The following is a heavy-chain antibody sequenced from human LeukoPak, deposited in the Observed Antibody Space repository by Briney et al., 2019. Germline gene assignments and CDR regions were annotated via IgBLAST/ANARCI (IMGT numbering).Heavy chain of an antibody. CDR2: ISYDGSNK. V-gene: IGHV3-30-3*01. J-gene: IGHJ3*02. CDR3: ARALPYDSSGYGDAFDI. D-gene: IGHD3-22*01. Sequence: RGSLRLSWAASRFTFSSYAMHWVRQAPGKGLGWVAVISYDGSNKYYADSVKGRFTISRDNSKNTLYLQINSLRAEDTAVYYCARALPYDSSGYGDAFDIWGQGTMVTVSS. CDR1: RFTFSSYA.